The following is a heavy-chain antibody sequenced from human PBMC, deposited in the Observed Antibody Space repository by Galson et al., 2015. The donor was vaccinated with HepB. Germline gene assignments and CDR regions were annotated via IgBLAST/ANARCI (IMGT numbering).Heavy chain of an antibody. CDR3: AHRRGDGTLDY. D-gene: IGHD3-16*01. V-gene: IGHV2-5*02. CDR2: IYWDDDK. CDR1: GFSISTSGVG. J-gene: IGHJ4*02. Sequence: PALVKPTQPLTLTCTFSGFSISTSGVGVGWIRQPPGKALEWLVPIYWDDDKRYSPSLKSRLTITKDTSKNQVVLTMTNMDPVDTATYYCAHRRGDGTLDYWGQGTLVTVSS.